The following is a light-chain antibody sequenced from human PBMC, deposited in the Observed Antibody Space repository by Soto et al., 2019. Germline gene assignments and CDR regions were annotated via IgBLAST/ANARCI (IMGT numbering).Light chain of an antibody. V-gene: IGKV3-15*01. CDR3: QQYHNWPPIT. CDR2: GAS. Sequence: ILLTQSPYTLSVSPGERVTLSCRASQSVTINLAWYQHTPGQSPRLLISGASSGATGLPSRFSGWGSGTEFTLTISSLQSEDFAVYYCQQYHNWPPITFGQGTRLEIK. CDR1: QSVTIN. J-gene: IGKJ5*01.